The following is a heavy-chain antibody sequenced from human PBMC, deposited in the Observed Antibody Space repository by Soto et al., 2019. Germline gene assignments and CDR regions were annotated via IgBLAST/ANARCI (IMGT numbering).Heavy chain of an antibody. J-gene: IGHJ4*02. CDR2: ISAYNGNT. D-gene: IGHD3-22*01. V-gene: IGHV1-18*01. Sequence: GASVKVSCKASCYTFTSYGISWVRQAPGQGREWLGWISAYNGNTNYEQKLQGRVTMTTDTSTSTAYMELRSLRSDETAVYYCARVEFYDSSGYYYSLGPVDYWGQGTLVTVSS. CDR1: CYTFTSYG. CDR3: ARVEFYDSSGYYYSLGPVDY.